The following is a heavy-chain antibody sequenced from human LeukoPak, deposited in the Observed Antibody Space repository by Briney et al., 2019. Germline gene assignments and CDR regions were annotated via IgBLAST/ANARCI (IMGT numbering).Heavy chain of an antibody. CDR1: DGSIRTHY. V-gene: IGHV4-59*11. J-gene: IGHJ5*02. CDR3: ARDQDDYYGSGSLGGFDP. D-gene: IGHD3-10*01. CDR2: TYLSGTT. Sequence: SETLSLTCTFSDGSIRTHYWSWIRQPPGKGLEWIGYTYLSGTTNYNPSLRSRVTISIDTSKKQVSLQLSSVTAADTAVYYCARDQDDYYGSGSLGGFDPWGQGILVTVSS.